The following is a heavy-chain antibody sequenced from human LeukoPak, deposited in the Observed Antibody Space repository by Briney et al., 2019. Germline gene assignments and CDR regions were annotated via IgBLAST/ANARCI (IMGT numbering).Heavy chain of an antibody. J-gene: IGHJ6*02. CDR2: IIPIFGTA. Sequence: SVKVSCKASGGTFSSYAISWVRQAPGQGLEWMGGIIPIFGTANYAQKFQGRVTITADESTSTAYMELSSLRSEDPAVYYCANYGGNSYYYYYGMDVWGQGTTVTVSS. CDR1: GGTFSSYA. V-gene: IGHV1-69*13. CDR3: ANYGGNSYYYYYGMDV. D-gene: IGHD4-23*01.